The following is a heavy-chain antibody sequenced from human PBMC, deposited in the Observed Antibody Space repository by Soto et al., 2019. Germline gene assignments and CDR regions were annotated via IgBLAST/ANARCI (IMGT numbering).Heavy chain of an antibody. Sequence: SQTLSLTCAITGDSVSSNSAGWSWVRQSPSRGLEWLGRTYYRSKWYYEYAVSVRGRITINPDTSKNQYSLQLNSVTPEDTAVYFCERGKPYSGRIFDYWAQGTQVTV. CDR2: TYYRSKWYY. CDR3: ERGKPYSGRIFDY. V-gene: IGHV6-1*01. D-gene: IGHD5-12*01. CDR1: GDSVSSNSAG. J-gene: IGHJ4*01.